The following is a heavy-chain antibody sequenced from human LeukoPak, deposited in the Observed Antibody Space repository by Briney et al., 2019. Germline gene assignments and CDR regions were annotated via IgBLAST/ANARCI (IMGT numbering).Heavy chain of an antibody. Sequence: SETLSLTCAVYGGSFSGYYWSWIRQPPGKGLEWIGEINHSGSTNYNPSLKSRVTISVDTSKNQFSLKLSSVTAADTAVYYCARVGVVSPAFDIWGQGTMVTVSS. D-gene: IGHD2-15*01. CDR1: GGSFSGYY. CDR2: INHSGST. V-gene: IGHV4-34*01. J-gene: IGHJ3*02. CDR3: ARVGVVSPAFDI.